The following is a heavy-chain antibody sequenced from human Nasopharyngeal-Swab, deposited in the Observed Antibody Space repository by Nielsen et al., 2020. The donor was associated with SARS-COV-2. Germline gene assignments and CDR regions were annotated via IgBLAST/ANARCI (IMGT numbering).Heavy chain of an antibody. V-gene: IGHV3-33*01. D-gene: IGHD2-2*01. Sequence: GESLKISCAASGFTFSSYGMHWVRQAPGKGLEWVAVIWYDGSNKYYADSVKGRFTISRDNSKNTLYLQMNSLRAEDTAVYYCARESTPHCSSTSCLPDYWGQNPGHRLL. CDR3: ARESTPHCSSTSCLPDY. CDR2: IWYDGSNK. CDR1: GFTFSSYG. J-gene: IGHJ4*01.